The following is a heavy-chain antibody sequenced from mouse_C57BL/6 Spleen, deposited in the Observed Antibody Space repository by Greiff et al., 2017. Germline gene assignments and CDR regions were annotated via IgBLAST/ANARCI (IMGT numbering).Heavy chain of an antibody. CDR3: ARGAY. CDR1: GYTFTDYY. J-gene: IGHJ3*01. V-gene: IGHV1-76*01. Sequence: VKLMESGAELVRPGASVKLSCKASGYTFTDYYINWVKQRPGQGLEWIARIYPGSGNTYYNEKFKGKATLTAEKSSSTAYMQLSSLTSEDSAVYFCARGAYWGQGTLVTVSA. CDR2: IYPGSGNT.